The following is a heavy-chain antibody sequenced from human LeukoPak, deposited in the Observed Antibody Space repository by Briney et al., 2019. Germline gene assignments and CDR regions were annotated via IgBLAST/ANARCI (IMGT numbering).Heavy chain of an antibody. Sequence: GGSLRLFCGASGFFVRSCYMRWVREAPGKGLEWGSVMTRGGTTHYPDPVKGRFAISRATPENPLSLQMNSLRVEDTAVYFCASMDSYDSSGFYRVDAFYWYFALWGRGTLVSVS. CDR1: GFFVRSCY. CDR2: MTRGGTT. CDR3: ASMDSYDSSGFYRVDAFYWYFAL. D-gene: IGHD3-22*01. J-gene: IGHJ2*01. V-gene: IGHV3-66*01.